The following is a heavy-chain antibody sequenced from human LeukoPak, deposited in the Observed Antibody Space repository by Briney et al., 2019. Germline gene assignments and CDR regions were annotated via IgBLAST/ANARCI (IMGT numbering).Heavy chain of an antibody. V-gene: IGHV4-59*01. CDR2: IYYSGST. D-gene: IGHD3-22*01. CDR3: ARMMAYYYDSSGYFEWYFDY. Sequence: SETLSLTCTVSGGSISSYYWSWIRQPPGKGLEWIGYIYYSGSTNYNPSLKSRVTISVDTSKNQFSLKLSSVTAADTAVYYCARMMAYYYDSSGYFEWYFDYWGQGTLVTVSS. J-gene: IGHJ4*02. CDR1: GGSISSYY.